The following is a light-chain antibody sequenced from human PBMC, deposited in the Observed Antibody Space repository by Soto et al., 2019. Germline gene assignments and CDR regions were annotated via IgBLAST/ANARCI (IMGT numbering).Light chain of an antibody. CDR2: AAS. Sequence: DIQMTQSPSSVSASVGDRVTVTCRASQGISSYLAWYQQKPGKAPKLLIYAASTLQSGVPSRFSGSGSGTEFTLTISSLQPDDFATYYCQQYNSYSFGQGTKVDIK. CDR3: QQYNSYS. CDR1: QGISSY. V-gene: IGKV1-12*01. J-gene: IGKJ1*01.